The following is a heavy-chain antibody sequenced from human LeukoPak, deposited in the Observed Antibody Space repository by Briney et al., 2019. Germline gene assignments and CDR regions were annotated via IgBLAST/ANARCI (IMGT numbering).Heavy chain of an antibody. CDR1: GFTFSSYE. J-gene: IGHJ4*02. CDR2: ISSSGSTI. Sequence: GGSLRLSCAASGFTFSSYEMNWVRQAPGKGLEWVSYISSSGSTIYYADSVKGRFTISRDNAKNTLYLQMNSLRAEDTAVYYCARVDYGRRSQPFDYWGQGTLVTVSS. D-gene: IGHD4-17*01. V-gene: IGHV3-48*03. CDR3: ARVDYGRRSQPFDY.